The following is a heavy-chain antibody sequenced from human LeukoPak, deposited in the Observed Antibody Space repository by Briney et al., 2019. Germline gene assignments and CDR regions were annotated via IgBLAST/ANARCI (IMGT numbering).Heavy chain of an antibody. Sequence: GGSLRLSCAASGFTFSNYAMSWVRQAPGKGLEWVSGIRAGGVSTYYADSVKGRFGISRDSSKNTLYLQMNSLRAEDTAIYYCAKDSYNWNYGLFDYWGQGTLVTVSS. D-gene: IGHD1-7*01. CDR1: GFTFSNYA. CDR2: IRAGGVST. CDR3: AKDSYNWNYGLFDY. V-gene: IGHV3-23*01. J-gene: IGHJ4*02.